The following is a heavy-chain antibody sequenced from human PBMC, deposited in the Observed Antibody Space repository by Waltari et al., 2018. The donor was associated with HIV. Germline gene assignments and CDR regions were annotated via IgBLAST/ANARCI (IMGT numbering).Heavy chain of an antibody. J-gene: IGHJ4*02. V-gene: IGHV1-2*02. CDR1: GYPFSDYC. CDR3: ARDRYDLAANYFWFSAWSDF. CDR2: LDPKNGNT. D-gene: IGHD3-3*01. Sequence: QSGAEVKRPGSSVRVFCVESGYPFSDYCICWVRSAPGQGLEWMGWLDPKNGNTAYAAEFQGRVTMSRDSLKSTAYLQLNNLREDDTAIYFCARDRYDLAANYFWFSAWSDFWGQGTPVTVSS.